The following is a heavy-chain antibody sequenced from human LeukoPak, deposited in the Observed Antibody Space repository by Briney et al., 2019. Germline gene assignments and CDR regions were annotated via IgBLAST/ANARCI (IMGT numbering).Heavy chain of an antibody. D-gene: IGHD5-18*01. CDR1: GGSISSYY. CDR2: IYYSGST. J-gene: IGHJ3*02. CDR3: ARLTRGYSYRVRAFDI. Sequence: PSGTLSLTCTVSGGSISSYYWSWIRQPPGKGLEWIGYIYYSGSTNYNPSLKSRVTISVDTSKNQFSLKLSSVTAADTAVYYCARLTRGYSYRVRAFDIWGQGTMVTVSS. V-gene: IGHV4-59*08.